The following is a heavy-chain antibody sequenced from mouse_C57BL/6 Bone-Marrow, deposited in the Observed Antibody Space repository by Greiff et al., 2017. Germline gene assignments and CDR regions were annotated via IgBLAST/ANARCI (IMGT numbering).Heavy chain of an antibody. CDR2: IDPSDSYT. Sequence: QVQLQQPGAELVMPGASVKLSCKASGYTFTSYWMHWVKQRPGQGLEWIGEIDPSDSYTNYNQQFKGKSTLTVDKSSSTAYMQLSSLTSEDSAVYYCARADGYYEAYWGQGTLVTVSA. CDR1: GYTFTSYW. J-gene: IGHJ3*01. D-gene: IGHD2-3*01. V-gene: IGHV1-69*01. CDR3: ARADGYYEAY.